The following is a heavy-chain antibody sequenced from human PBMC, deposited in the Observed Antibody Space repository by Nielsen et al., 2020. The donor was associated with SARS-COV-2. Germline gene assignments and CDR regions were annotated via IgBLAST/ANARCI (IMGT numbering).Heavy chain of an antibody. J-gene: IGHJ4*02. D-gene: IGHD3-3*01. Sequence: SETLSLTCTVSGGSISSSSYYWGWIRQPPGKGLEWIGSIYYSGSTYYNPPLKSRVTISVDTSKNQFSLKLSSVTAADTAVYYCAREERRFLVWGQGTLVTVSS. CDR1: GGSISSSSYY. V-gene: IGHV4-39*07. CDR2: IYYSGST. CDR3: AREERRFLV.